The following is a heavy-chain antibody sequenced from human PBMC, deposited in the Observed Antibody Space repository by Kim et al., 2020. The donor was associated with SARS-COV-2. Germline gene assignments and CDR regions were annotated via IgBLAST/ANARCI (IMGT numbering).Heavy chain of an antibody. CDR2: IIPIFGTA. CDR1: GGTFSSYA. V-gene: IGHV1-69*13. Sequence: SVKVSCKASGGTFSSYAISWVRQAPGQGLEWMGGIIPIFGTANYAQKFQGRVTITADESTSTAYMELSSLRSEDTAVYYCARPGIAAAGTGFSYYYGMDDWGQETTVTVSS. CDR3: ARPGIAAAGTGFSYYYGMDD. D-gene: IGHD6-13*01. J-gene: IGHJ6*02.